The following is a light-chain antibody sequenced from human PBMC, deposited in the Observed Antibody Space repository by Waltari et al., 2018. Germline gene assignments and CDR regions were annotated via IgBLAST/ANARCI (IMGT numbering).Light chain of an antibody. V-gene: IGKV4-1*01. CDR3: QQYYSTPQT. CDR2: WAS. CDR1: KGLFYNSINKNY. Sequence: DIVMTQSPDSLVVSLGERATINCKSSKGLFYNSINKNYLAWYQQKAGQPPKLLIYWASTRESGVPDRFSGSGSGTDFTLTISSLQAEDVAVYYCQQYYSTPQTFGQGTKLEIK. J-gene: IGKJ2*01.